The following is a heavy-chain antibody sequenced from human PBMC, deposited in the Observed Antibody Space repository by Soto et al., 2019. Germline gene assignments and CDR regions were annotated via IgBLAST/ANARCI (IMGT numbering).Heavy chain of an antibody. V-gene: IGHV3-30*18. D-gene: IGHD2-15*01. Sequence: QVQLVESGGGLVQPGKSLRLSCAASGFTFRTYGMHWVRQVPGKGLEWVASISYDRKNKNYADSVKGRFTISRDNSKNTLNLQMNSLRAEDTAVFYCAKEGLGYCSGGNCYSGAFDIWGQGTMVTVSS. J-gene: IGHJ3*02. CDR1: GFTFRTYG. CDR3: AKEGLGYCSGGNCYSGAFDI. CDR2: ISYDRKNK.